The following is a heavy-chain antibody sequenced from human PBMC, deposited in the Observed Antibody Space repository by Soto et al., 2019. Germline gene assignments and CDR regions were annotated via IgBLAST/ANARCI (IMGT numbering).Heavy chain of an antibody. CDR1: GGSISSYY. CDR3: ARGYSAMTTVNGDTEQYYFDY. J-gene: IGHJ4*02. D-gene: IGHD4-4*01. CDR2: INYSGST. Sequence: QVQLQESGPGLVKPSETLSLTCTVSGGSISSYYWSWIRQPPGKGLEWIGYINYSGSTNYNPSLKSRVTISVDTSKNQFSLKLSSVTAADTAVYYCARGYSAMTTVNGDTEQYYFDYWGQGTLVTVSS. V-gene: IGHV4-59*01.